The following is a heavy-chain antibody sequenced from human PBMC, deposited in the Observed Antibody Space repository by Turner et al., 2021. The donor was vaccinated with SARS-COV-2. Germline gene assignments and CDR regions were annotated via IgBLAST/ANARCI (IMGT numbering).Heavy chain of an antibody. D-gene: IGHD3-10*01. Sequence: QVQLQESGPGLVKPSETLSLTCTVAGGSISSSYWSWIRQPPGKGLEWIAYVYYGGSTQSNPSLKSRVTISVDTSTNQFSLNLTSVTAADTAVYYCARAGDGYNQALYYYGIDVWGPGTTVTVSS. CDR2: VYYGGST. CDR1: GGSISSSY. CDR3: ARAGDGYNQALYYYGIDV. V-gene: IGHV4-59*01. J-gene: IGHJ6*02.